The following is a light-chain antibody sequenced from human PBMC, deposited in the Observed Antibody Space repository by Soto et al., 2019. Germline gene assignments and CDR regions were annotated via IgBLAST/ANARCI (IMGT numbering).Light chain of an antibody. CDR2: NNY. Sequence: QSVLTQSPSASVTPGQRVTISCSGSSSNIGSNNVHWYQHLPGTAPKLLIYNNYQRPSVVPDRFSGSKSGTSASLAISGLQSEDEAEYYWAAWDDSLSGWVFGGGTKLTVL. CDR3: AAWDDSLSGWV. V-gene: IGLV1-44*01. J-gene: IGLJ3*02. CDR1: SSNIGSNN.